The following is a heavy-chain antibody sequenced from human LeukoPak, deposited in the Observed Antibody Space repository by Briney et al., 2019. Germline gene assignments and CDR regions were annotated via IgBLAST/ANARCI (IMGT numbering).Heavy chain of an antibody. CDR2: ISGSGGST. D-gene: IGHD3-3*01. V-gene: IGHV3-23*01. CDR1: GFTFSSYA. J-gene: IGHJ4*02. CDR3: AKDLELRFLEWLRPFDY. Sequence: GGSLRLSCAASGFTFSSYAMSWVRQAPGKGLEWVSAISGSGGSTYYADSVKGRFTISRDNSKNTLYLQMNSLRAEGTAVYYCAKDLELRFLEWLRPFDYWGQGTLVTVSS.